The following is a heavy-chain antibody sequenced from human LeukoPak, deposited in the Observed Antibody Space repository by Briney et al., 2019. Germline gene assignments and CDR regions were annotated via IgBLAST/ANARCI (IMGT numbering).Heavy chain of an antibody. D-gene: IGHD6-19*01. CDR3: ARSEQFPYYMDV. J-gene: IGHJ6*03. CDR1: GGSISSSSYY. V-gene: IGHV4-39*01. Sequence: SETLSLTCTVSGGSISSSSYYWGWIRQPPGKGLEWIGEIYHSGSTNYNPSLKSRVTISVDTSKNQFSLKLSSVTAADTAVYYCARSEQFPYYMDVWGKGTTVTVSS. CDR2: IYHSGST.